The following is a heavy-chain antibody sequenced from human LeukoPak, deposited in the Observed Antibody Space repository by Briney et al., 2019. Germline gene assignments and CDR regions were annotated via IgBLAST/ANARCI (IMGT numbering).Heavy chain of an antibody. J-gene: IGHJ4*02. CDR3: PRVAWGMVDY. D-gene: IGHD2-8*01. Sequence: SETLSLTCTVSGGSISSYSWSWIRQPPGKGLEWMGYIYYSGTTKYNPSLKRRVTISLDTHTNKSSQTLISGTGADAAVYYCPRVAWGMVDYSGQGTLVTVSS. CDR2: IYYSGTT. CDR1: GGSISSYS. V-gene: IGHV4-59*12.